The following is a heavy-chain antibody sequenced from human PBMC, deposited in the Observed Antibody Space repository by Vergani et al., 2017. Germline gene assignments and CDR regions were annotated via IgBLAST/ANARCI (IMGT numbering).Heavy chain of an antibody. CDR3: ASGTEMAPDDY. J-gene: IGHJ4*02. CDR2: INSDGSST. Sequence: EVQLVESGGGLVQPGGSLRLSCAASGFTFSSYWMHWVRQAPGKGLVWVSRINSDGSSTSYADSVKGRFTISRDNAKNTRYLQMNSLRAEDTAVYYCASGTEMAPDDYWGQGTRVTVSS. CDR1: GFTFSSYW. D-gene: IGHD5-24*01. V-gene: IGHV3-74*01.